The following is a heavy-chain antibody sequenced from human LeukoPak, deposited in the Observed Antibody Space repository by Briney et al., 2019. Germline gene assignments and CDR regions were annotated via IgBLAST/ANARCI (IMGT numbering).Heavy chain of an antibody. CDR2: ISGGGAST. CDR1: GFTFSNYA. J-gene: IGHJ4*02. CDR3: AKHHSGLRYDY. Sequence: GGSLRLSCAASGFTFSNYAMSWVRQAPGKGLAWVSTISGGGASTYYADSVKGRFTISRDTSMNTLYLQMNSLRAEDTAIYYCAKHHSGLRYDYWGPGTLVTVSS. V-gene: IGHV3-23*01. D-gene: IGHD4-17*01.